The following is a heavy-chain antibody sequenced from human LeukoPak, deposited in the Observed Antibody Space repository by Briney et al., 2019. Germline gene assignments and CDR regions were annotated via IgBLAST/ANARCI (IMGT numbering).Heavy chain of an antibody. CDR3: ATYYYASGNYYNYIYY. CDR2: IRYDESDK. D-gene: IGHD3-10*01. V-gene: IGHV3-30*02. Sequence: GGSLRLSCAASGFTFSRYGMHWVRQAPGKVLEWVAFIRYDESDKKYKDSVKGRFTVSKDNSKNIVSLQMHSLRVEDTAVYYCATYYYASGNYYNYIYYWGQGALVTVSS. J-gene: IGHJ4*02. CDR1: GFTFSRYG.